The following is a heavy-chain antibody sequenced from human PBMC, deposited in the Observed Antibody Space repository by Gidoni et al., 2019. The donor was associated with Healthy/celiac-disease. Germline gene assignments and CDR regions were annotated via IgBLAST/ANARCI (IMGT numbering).Heavy chain of an antibody. J-gene: IGHJ3*02. V-gene: IGHV3-9*01. D-gene: IGHD3-16*02. CDR3: AKDGVTQGAFDI. CDR1: GFTFDDYA. CDR2: ISWNSGSI. Sequence: EVTLVESGGGLVQPGRSLRLSCAAYGFTFDDYAMPWVRQAPGKGLGWVSGISWNSGSIGYADSVKGRFTISRDNAKNSLYLQMNSLRAEDTALYYCAKDGVTQGAFDIWGQGTMVTVSS.